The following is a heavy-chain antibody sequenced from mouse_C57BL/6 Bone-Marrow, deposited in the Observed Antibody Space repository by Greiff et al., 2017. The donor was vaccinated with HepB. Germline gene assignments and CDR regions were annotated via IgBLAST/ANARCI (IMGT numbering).Heavy chain of an antibody. CDR1: GYTFTDYY. CDR3: AREGSSSWFAY. CDR2: IYPGSGNT. D-gene: IGHD1-3*01. V-gene: IGHV1-76*01. J-gene: IGHJ3*01. Sequence: VQRVESGAELVRPGASVKLSCKASGYTFTDYYINWVKQRPGQGLEWIARIYPGSGNTYYNEKFKGKATLTAEKSSSTAYMQLSSLTSEDSAVYFCAREGSSSWFAYWGQGTLVTVSA.